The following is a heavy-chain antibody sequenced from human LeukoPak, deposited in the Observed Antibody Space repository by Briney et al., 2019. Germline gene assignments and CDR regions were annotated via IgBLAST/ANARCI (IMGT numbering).Heavy chain of an antibody. V-gene: IGHV4-59*01. J-gene: IGHJ6*02. D-gene: IGHD4-17*01. CDR2: IYYSGTT. CDR1: GGSISYYY. CDR3: AREDPQTTVPEGMDV. Sequence: PSETLSLTCTVSGGSISYYYWSWIRQSPGKGLEWIGYIYYSGTTNYNPSLKSRVTIPVDTSKNQFSLQLRSVTAADTAVYYCAREDPQTTVPEGMDVWGQGTTVTVSS.